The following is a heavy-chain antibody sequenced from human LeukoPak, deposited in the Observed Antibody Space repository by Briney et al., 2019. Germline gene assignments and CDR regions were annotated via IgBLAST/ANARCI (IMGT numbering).Heavy chain of an antibody. CDR3: ARPYSGGHYYYYGMDV. CDR1: GGSFSGYY. CDR2: INHSGST. V-gene: IGHV4-34*01. Sequence: KASETLSLTCAVYGGSFSGYYWSWIRQPPGEGLEWIGEINHSGSTNYNPSLKSRVTISVDTSKNQFSLKLSSVTAADTAVYYCARPYSGGHYYYYGMDVWGQGTTVTVSS. D-gene: IGHD1-26*01. J-gene: IGHJ6*02.